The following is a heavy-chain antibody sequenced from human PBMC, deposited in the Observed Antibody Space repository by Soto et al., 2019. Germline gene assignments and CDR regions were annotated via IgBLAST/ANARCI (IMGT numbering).Heavy chain of an antibody. V-gene: IGHV1-69*13. Sequence: ASVKVSCKASGGTFSSYAISWVRQAPGQGLEWMGGIIPIFGTANYAQKFQGRVTITADASTSTAYMELSSLRSEDTAVYYCATEVGDCSGGSCANYWGQGTLVTVSS. D-gene: IGHD2-15*01. CDR3: ATEVGDCSGGSCANY. CDR1: GGTFSSYA. J-gene: IGHJ4*02. CDR2: IIPIFGTA.